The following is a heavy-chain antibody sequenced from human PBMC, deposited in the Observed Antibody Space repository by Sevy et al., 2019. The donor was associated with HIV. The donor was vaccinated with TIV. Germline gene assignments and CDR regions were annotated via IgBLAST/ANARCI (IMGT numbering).Heavy chain of an antibody. CDR2: ISGSGGST. J-gene: IGHJ4*02. Sequence: GGSLRLSCAASGFFFRGYAMAWVGQTPGKGLQWVSAISGSGGSTYYEDSVKGRFTISRDNSMNTLFLEMNNLRVEDTAVYYCAKDGRPAGFDDWGQGTLVTVSS. V-gene: IGHV3-23*01. CDR1: GFFFRGYA. D-gene: IGHD2-15*01. CDR3: AKDGRPAGFDD.